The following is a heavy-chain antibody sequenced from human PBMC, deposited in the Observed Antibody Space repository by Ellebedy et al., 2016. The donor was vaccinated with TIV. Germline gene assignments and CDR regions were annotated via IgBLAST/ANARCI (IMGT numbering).Heavy chain of an antibody. D-gene: IGHD6-19*01. Sequence: GESLKISCVTSGYNFISYGMNWVRQLPGKGLEWLSYIGLSGSNIYYADALGGRATISSDNDRKSVFLQMDSLRDEDTAIYYCSREIAVTGSGYYFDYWGQGIMVTVSS. J-gene: IGHJ4*02. CDR2: IGLSGSNI. V-gene: IGHV3-48*02. CDR3: SREIAVTGSGYYFDY. CDR1: GYNFISYG.